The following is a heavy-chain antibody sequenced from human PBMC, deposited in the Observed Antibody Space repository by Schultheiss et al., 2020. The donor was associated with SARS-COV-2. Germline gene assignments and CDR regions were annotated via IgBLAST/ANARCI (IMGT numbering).Heavy chain of an antibody. Sequence: GGSLRLSCAASGFTFSSYSMNWVRQAPGKGLEWVGRIKSKTDGGTTDYAAPVKGRFTISRDDSKNTLYLQMNSLKTEDTAVYYCTTAIAVAGKGDFDYWGQGTLVTVSS. CDR1: GFTFSSYS. D-gene: IGHD6-19*01. CDR2: IKSKTDGGTT. J-gene: IGHJ4*02. CDR3: TTAIAVAGKGDFDY. V-gene: IGHV3-15*01.